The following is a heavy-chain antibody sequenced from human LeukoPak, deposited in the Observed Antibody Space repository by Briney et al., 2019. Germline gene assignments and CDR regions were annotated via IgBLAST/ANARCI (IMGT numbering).Heavy chain of an antibody. D-gene: IGHD7-27*01. CDR2: IYYSGST. CDR3: ARRGVWGSIDY. J-gene: IGHJ4*02. CDR1: GGSISSSSYY. Sequence: SETLSLTCTVSGGSISSSSYYWGWIRQAPGKGLEWIGSIYYSGSTYYNPSLKSRVTISVDTSKNQFSLKLSSVTAADTAVYYCARRGVWGSIDYWGQGTLVTVSS. V-gene: IGHV4-39*01.